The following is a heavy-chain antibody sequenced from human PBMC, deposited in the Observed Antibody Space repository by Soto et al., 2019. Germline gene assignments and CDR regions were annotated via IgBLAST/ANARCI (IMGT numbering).Heavy chain of an antibody. J-gene: IGHJ5*02. CDR2: IIPILDKA. Sequence: QVQLVQSGAEVKKPGSSVKVSCKASGGTFSSYTITWVRQAPGQGLEWMGRIIPILDKANYAQKFQGRVTITADKATNTADMELSSLRSEDTAVYYCASLYCSGGSCQTGWFDPWGQGTLVTVSS. V-gene: IGHV1-69*02. D-gene: IGHD2-15*01. CDR1: GGTFSSYT. CDR3: ASLYCSGGSCQTGWFDP.